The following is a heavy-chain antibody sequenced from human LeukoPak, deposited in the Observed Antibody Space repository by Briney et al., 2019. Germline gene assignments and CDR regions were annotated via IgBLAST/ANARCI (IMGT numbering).Heavy chain of an antibody. Sequence: SETLSLTCTVSGGSISSYYWSWIRQPPGKGLEWIGYIYYSGSTYYNPSLKSRVTISVDTSKNQFSLKLSSVTAADTAVYYCARDEETGYCSGGSCIYYYYMDVWGKGTTVTVSS. CDR2: IYYSGST. V-gene: IGHV4-59*12. J-gene: IGHJ6*03. CDR1: GGSISSYY. D-gene: IGHD2-15*01. CDR3: ARDEETGYCSGGSCIYYYYMDV.